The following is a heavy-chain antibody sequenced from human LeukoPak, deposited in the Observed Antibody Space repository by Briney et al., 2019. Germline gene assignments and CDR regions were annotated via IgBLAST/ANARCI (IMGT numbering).Heavy chain of an antibody. J-gene: IGHJ6*02. CDR1: GGSISSYY. CDR2: IYTSGST. CDR3: ARDGYYDFWSGSSFYYYGMDV. V-gene: IGHV4-4*07. Sequence: ASETLSLTCTVSGGSISSYYWSWIRQPAGKGLEWIGRIYTSGSTNYNPPLKSRVTMSVDASKNQFSLKLSSVTAADTAVYYCARDGYYDFWSGSSFYYYGMDVWGQGTTVTVSS. D-gene: IGHD3-3*01.